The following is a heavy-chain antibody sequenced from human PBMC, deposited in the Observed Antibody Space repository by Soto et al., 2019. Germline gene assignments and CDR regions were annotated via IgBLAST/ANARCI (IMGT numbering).Heavy chain of an antibody. Sequence: EVQLLESGGGLVQPGGSLRLSCAASGFTFSSFALNWVRQAPGKGLEWVSIISGSADSTFYADSVKGRFTISRDNSKNMLYLXXXXXXXXXXXXXXXXXXXXXXXXAISVYGMDVWGQGTTVTVSS. CDR1: GFTFSSFA. V-gene: IGHV3-23*01. D-gene: IGHD2-2*01. J-gene: IGHJ6*02. CDR3: XXXXXXXXXAISVYGMDV. CDR2: ISGSADST.